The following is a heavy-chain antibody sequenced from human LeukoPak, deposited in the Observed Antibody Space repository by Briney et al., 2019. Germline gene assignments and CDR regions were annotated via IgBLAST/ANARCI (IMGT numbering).Heavy chain of an antibody. CDR2: LNHSGST. J-gene: IGHJ4*02. D-gene: IGHD3-22*01. CDR3: ARVGPPSDSSGFDY. CDR1: GGSFSGYY. Sequence: SETLSLTCAVYGGSFSGYYWSWIRQPPGKGLEWIGELNHSGSTNYNPSLKSRVTISVDTSKNQFSLKLSSVTAADTAVYYCARVGPPSDSSGFDYWGQGTLVTASS. V-gene: IGHV4-34*01.